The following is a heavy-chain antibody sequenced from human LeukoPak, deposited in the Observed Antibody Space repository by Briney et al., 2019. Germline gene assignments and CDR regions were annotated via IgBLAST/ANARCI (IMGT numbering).Heavy chain of an antibody. V-gene: IGHV3-30*04. CDR2: ISYDGSNK. CDR3: ARGRFGELLFWYYYGMDV. CDR1: GFTFSSYA. Sequence: GRSLRLSCAASGFTFSSYAMHWVRQVPGKGLEWVAVISYDGSNKYYADSVKGRFTISRNNSKNTLYLQMNSLRAEDTAVYYCARGRFGELLFWYYYGMDVWGQGTTVSVSS. D-gene: IGHD3-10*01. J-gene: IGHJ6*02.